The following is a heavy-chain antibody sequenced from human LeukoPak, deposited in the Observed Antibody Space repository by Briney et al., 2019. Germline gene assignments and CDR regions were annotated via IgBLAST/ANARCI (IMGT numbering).Heavy chain of an antibody. Sequence: GASVKVSCKASGGTFSSYAISWVRQAPGQGLEWMGGIIPIFGTANYAQKFQGRVTITADESTSTAYMELSSLRSEDMAVYYCARDEGVAARPLTGPRSQYYYYYYGMDVWGQGTTVTVSS. J-gene: IGHJ6*02. CDR2: IIPIFGTA. D-gene: IGHD6-6*01. V-gene: IGHV1-69*13. CDR1: GGTFSSYA. CDR3: ARDEGVAARPLTGPRSQYYYYYYGMDV.